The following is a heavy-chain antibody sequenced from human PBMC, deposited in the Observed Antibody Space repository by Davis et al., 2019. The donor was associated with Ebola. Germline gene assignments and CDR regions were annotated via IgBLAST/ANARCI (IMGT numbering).Heavy chain of an antibody. V-gene: IGHV1-18*01. CDR1: RGTFSSYT. CDR3: ARTSIVGTTTTASDI. CDR2: ISAYNGNT. J-gene: IGHJ3*02. Sequence: ASVPVPCKASRGTFSSYTISWVRQPPGQGLEWMGWISAYNGNTAYAQILQGRVTMTTDTSTGTAYMELRSLRSDDTAVYFCARTSIVGTTTTASDIWGQGTMVTVSS. D-gene: IGHD1-26*01.